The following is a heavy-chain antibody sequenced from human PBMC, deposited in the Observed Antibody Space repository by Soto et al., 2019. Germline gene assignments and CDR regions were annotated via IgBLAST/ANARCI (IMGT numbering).Heavy chain of an antibody. CDR3: ATAPNSGYSSSWYPSLFDY. J-gene: IGHJ4*02. Sequence: ASVKVSCKVSGYTLTELSMHWVRQAPGKGLEWMGGFDPEDGETIYAQKFQGRVTMTEDTSTDTAYMELSSLRSEDTAVYYCATAPNSGYSSSWYPSLFDYWGQGTLVTVSS. CDR1: GYTLTELS. D-gene: IGHD6-13*01. V-gene: IGHV1-24*01. CDR2: FDPEDGET.